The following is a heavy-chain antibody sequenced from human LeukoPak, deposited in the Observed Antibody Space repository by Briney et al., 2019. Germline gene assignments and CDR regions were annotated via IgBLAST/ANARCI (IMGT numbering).Heavy chain of an antibody. CDR3: ARAPARFKDKIGVL. Sequence: SETLSLTCTVSGGSISSYYWSWIRQPLGKGLGWIGYIYYSGSTNYNPSLKSRVTISVDTSKNQFSLKLSSVTAADTAVYYCARAPARFKDKIGVLWGQGTLVTVSS. CDR2: IYYSGST. D-gene: IGHD2-15*01. V-gene: IGHV4-59*01. J-gene: IGHJ4*02. CDR1: GGSISSYY.